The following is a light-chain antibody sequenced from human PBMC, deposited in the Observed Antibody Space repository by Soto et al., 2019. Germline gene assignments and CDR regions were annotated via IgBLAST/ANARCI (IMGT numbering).Light chain of an antibody. CDR2: GAS. CDR3: QQYNNWPPAT. Sequence: EIVMTQSPATLSVSTGESATISCRASQSVSCNLAWSQQRPGKAPKLLIYGASTLHTGAPSRFSGSGSGTEFTLTISSLQSEDYAVYYCQQYNNWPPATFGEGTKVDI. J-gene: IGKJ1*01. V-gene: IGKV3-15*01. CDR1: QSVSCN.